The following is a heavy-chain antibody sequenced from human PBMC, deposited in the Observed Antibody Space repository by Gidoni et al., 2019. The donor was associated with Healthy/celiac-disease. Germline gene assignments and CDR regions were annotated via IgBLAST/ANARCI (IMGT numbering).Heavy chain of an antibody. J-gene: IGHJ4*02. CDR3: ARGTAMVRGVIVGIRSFDY. CDR2: IWYDGSNK. Sequence: QVQLVESGGGVVQPGRSLRLSCAASGFTLSSSGMHWVRPAPGKGLEWVAVIWYDGSNKYYADSVKGRFTISIDNSKNTLYLQMSSLRAEETAVYYCARGTAMVRGVIVGIRSFDYVGQGTLVTVSS. CDR1: GFTLSSSG. D-gene: IGHD3-10*01. V-gene: IGHV3-33*01.